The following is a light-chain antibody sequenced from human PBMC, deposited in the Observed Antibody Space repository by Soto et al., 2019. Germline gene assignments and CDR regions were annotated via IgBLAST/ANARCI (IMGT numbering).Light chain of an antibody. J-gene: IGKJ1*01. CDR1: QSISTW. CDR2: KAS. Sequence: DIQMTQSPSTLSVSVGDRVTITCRASQSISTWLAWYQQEPGKAPKLLIHKASSLQSGVPSRFRGSGSGTDFTLTISIRQPDDCATYYCQQDNSYAPPFGQGTRVEIK. V-gene: IGKV1-5*03. CDR3: QQDNSYAPP.